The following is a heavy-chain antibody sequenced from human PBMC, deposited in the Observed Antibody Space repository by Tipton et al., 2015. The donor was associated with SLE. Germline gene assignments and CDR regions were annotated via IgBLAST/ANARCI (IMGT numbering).Heavy chain of an antibody. CDR3: ASPGGGSGSFDAFDI. CDR1: NASINSVGYY. D-gene: IGHD3-10*01. Sequence: LSLTCTVSNASINSVGYYWTWIRQHPGKALEWIGYIYYNGNTYYNPSLKSRATISADTSNNEFSLRLTSATAADTAIYYCASPGGGSGSFDAFDIWGQGTMVTVSS. V-gene: IGHV4-31*03. CDR2: IYYNGNT. J-gene: IGHJ3*02.